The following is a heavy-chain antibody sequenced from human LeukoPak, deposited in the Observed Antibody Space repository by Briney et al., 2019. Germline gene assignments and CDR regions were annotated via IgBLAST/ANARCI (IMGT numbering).Heavy chain of an antibody. CDR1: GFTFSSYS. Sequence: GGSLRLSCAASGFTFSSYSMNWVRQAPGKGLEWVSSISSSSSYLYYADSVKGRFAITRDNAKISLYLQMNSLRAEDTAVYYCAKVSGYSYGYSYFDYWGQGTLVTVSS. V-gene: IGHV3-21*01. J-gene: IGHJ4*02. CDR3: AKVSGYSYGYSYFDY. D-gene: IGHD5-18*01. CDR2: ISSSSSYL.